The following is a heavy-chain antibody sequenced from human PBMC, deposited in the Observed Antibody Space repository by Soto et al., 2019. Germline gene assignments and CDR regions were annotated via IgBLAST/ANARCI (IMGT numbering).Heavy chain of an antibody. D-gene: IGHD4-17*01. J-gene: IGHJ3*02. CDR1: GGSIGSYY. CDR3: ARRLRRDYGDYDPFDI. Sequence: SETLSLSCTVSGGSIGSYYWSWIRQPPGKGLEWIGYIYYSGSTNYNPSLKSRVTISVDTSKNQFSLKLSSVTAADTAVYYCARRLRRDYGDYDPFDIWGQGTMVTVSS. V-gene: IGHV4-59*08. CDR2: IYYSGST.